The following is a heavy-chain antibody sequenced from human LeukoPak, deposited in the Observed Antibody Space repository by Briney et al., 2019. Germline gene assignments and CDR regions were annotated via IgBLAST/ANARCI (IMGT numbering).Heavy chain of an antibody. Sequence: PSETLSLTCTVSGGSISSSSYYWGWIRQPPGKGLEWIGSIYYSGSTYYNPSLKSRVTISVDTSKNQFSLKLSSVTAADTAVYYCARGKVVVISPYYFDYWGQGTLVTVSS. D-gene: IGHD3-22*01. CDR3: ARGKVVVISPYYFDY. CDR1: GGSISSSSYY. V-gene: IGHV4-39*01. J-gene: IGHJ4*02. CDR2: IYYSGST.